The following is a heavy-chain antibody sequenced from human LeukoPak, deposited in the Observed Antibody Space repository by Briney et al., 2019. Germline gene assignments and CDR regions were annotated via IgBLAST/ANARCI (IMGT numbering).Heavy chain of an antibody. J-gene: IGHJ4*02. CDR3: ARFIVATRSEGYYFDF. CDR2: FYSGDYDT. D-gene: IGHD5-12*01. V-gene: IGHV5-51*01. Sequence: GESLKISCKGSGYSFTSYWIGWVRQMPGKGLEWMGIFYSGDYDTRYRPSFHGQVLISADKYISTAYLQWSSLKASDTAMSYCARFIVATRSEGYYFDFWGQGTLVTVSS. CDR1: GYSFTSYW.